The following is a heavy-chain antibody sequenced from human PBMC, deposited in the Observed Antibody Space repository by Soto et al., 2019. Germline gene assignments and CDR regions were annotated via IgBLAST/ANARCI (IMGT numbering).Heavy chain of an antibody. D-gene: IGHD2-2*01. J-gene: IGHJ4*02. CDR1: GFTFSSYG. CDR2: IWYDGSNK. CDR3: ARDGGVVVPAAIGMSDY. Sequence: GGSLRLSCAASGFTFSSYGMHWVRQAPGKGLEWVAVIWYDGSNKYYADSVKGRFTISRDNSKNTLYLQMNSLRAEDTAVYYCARDGGVVVPAAIGMSDYWGQGTLVTVSS. V-gene: IGHV3-33*01.